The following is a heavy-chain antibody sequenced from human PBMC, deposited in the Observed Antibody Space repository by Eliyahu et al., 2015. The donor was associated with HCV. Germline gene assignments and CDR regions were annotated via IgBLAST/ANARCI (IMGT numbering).Heavy chain of an antibody. D-gene: IGHD2-15*01. Sequence: EVQLLESGGGLKQPGGSLRLSCAASGFTFXXFAINWVRQAPGKGLEWVSTISGSGGSTDYADSVKGRFTISRDNSKNTLYLQMNSLRTEDTAVYYCARGAGYCSGGSCYSEFDYWGQGTLVTVSS. CDR3: ARGAGYCSGGSCYSEFDY. CDR1: GFTFXXFA. J-gene: IGHJ4*02. CDR2: ISGSGGST. V-gene: IGHV3-23*01.